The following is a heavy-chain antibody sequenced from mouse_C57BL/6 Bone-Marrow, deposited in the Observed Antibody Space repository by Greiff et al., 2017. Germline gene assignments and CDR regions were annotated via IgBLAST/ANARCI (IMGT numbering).Heavy chain of an antibody. D-gene: IGHD1-1*01. V-gene: IGHV1-69*01. CDR2: IDPSDSYT. J-gene: IGHJ3*01. CDR1: GYTFTSYW. CDR3: ARRDYYGSSSPWFAY. Sequence: QVQLQQPGAELVMPGASVKLSCKASGYTFTSYWMHWVKQRPGQGLEWIGEIDPSDSYTNYNQKFKGKSTLTVDKSSSTAYMQRSSLTSEDSAVYYCARRDYYGSSSPWFAYWSQGTLVTVSA.